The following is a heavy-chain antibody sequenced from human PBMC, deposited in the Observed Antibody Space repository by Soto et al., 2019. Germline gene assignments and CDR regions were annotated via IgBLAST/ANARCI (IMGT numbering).Heavy chain of an antibody. CDR3: ARHRCSGGSCYRSEYFQH. D-gene: IGHD2-15*01. CDR2: IYYSGST. V-gene: IGHV4-59*08. J-gene: IGHJ1*01. Sequence: SETLSLTCTVSGGSISSYYWSWIRQPPGKGLEWIGYIYYSGSTNYNPSLKSRVTISVDTSKNQFSLKLSSVTAADTAVYYCARHRCSGGSCYRSEYFQHWGQGTLVTVSS. CDR1: GGSISSYY.